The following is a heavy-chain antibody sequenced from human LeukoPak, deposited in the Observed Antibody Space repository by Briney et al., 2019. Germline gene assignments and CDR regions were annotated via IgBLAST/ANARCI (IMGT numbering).Heavy chain of an antibody. Sequence: SETLSLTCAVYGGSFSGYFWSWIRQPPGKGLEWIGEINHSGSTNYNPSLKSRVSISVDTSKNQFSLELSSVTAADTAIYYCARGSAIQPNWFDPWGQGTLVTVSS. D-gene: IGHD2-2*02. CDR1: GGSFSGYF. CDR2: INHSGST. J-gene: IGHJ5*02. CDR3: ARGSAIQPNWFDP. V-gene: IGHV4-34*01.